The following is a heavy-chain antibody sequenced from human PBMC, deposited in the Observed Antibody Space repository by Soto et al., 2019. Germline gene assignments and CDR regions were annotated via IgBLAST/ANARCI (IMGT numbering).Heavy chain of an antibody. CDR3: ARGGASGVPPAH. D-gene: IGHD3-16*01. CDR1: GFTFSIYW. V-gene: IGHV3-74*01. CDR2: INSDGYST. J-gene: IGHJ1*01. Sequence: EVQLVESGGGLVQPGGSLRLSCAASGFTFSIYWMHWVRQAPGKGLVWVSRINSDGYSTSYADSVKGRFTISRDNAKNTLYLQMNSLRVEDTAVYYCARGGASGVPPAHWGQGTLVTVSS.